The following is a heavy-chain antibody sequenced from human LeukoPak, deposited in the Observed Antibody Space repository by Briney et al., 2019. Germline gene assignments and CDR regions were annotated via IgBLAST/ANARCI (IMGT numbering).Heavy chain of an antibody. V-gene: IGHV3-30*03. CDR2: ISYDGSNK. J-gene: IGHJ4*02. CDR3: AREGGIVGANDY. D-gene: IGHD1-26*01. CDR1: GFTFSSYG. Sequence: PGRSLRLSCAASGFTFSSYGMHWVRQAPGKGLEWVAVISYDGSNKYYADSVKGRFTISRDNSKNTLYLQMNSLRAEDTAVYYCAREGGIVGANDYWGQGTLVTVSS.